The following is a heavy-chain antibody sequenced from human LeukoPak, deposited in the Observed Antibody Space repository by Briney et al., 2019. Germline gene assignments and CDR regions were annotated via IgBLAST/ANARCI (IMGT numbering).Heavy chain of an antibody. V-gene: IGHV4-30-2*01. CDR1: GGSISSGGYS. Sequence: SQTLSLTCAVSGGSISSGGYSWSWLRQPPGKGLEWIGYIYHSGSTYYNPSLKSRVTISVDRSKNQFSLKLSSVTAADTAVYYCARLATYYDFWSGSNWFDPWGQGTLVTVSS. J-gene: IGHJ5*02. D-gene: IGHD3-3*01. CDR2: IYHSGST. CDR3: ARLATYYDFWSGSNWFDP.